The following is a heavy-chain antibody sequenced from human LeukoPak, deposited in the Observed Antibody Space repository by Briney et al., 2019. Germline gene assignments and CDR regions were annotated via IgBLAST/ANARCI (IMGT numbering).Heavy chain of an antibody. V-gene: IGHV4-38-2*01. Sequence: PSETLSLTCDVSGYSISSAYYWGWIRQPPGKGLEWIGGIYHTGTTYYNPSLKSRITISVDTSKNQFSLRLSSVAAADTAVYYCARGVLYWGQGTLVTVSS. CDR2: IYHTGTT. D-gene: IGHD2-8*01. CDR1: GYSISSAYY. CDR3: ARGVLY. J-gene: IGHJ4*02.